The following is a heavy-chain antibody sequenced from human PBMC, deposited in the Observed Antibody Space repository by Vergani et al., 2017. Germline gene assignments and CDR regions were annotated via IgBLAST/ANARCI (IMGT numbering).Heavy chain of an antibody. CDR2: IYYSGST. CDR3: ARDSSGYWGHNWFDP. V-gene: IGHV4-61*01. CDR1: GGSVSSGSYY. J-gene: IGHJ5*02. D-gene: IGHD3-22*01. Sequence: QLQLQESGPGLVKPSETLSLTCTVSGGSVSSGSYYWSWIRQPPGKGLKWIGYIYYSGSTNYNPSLKSRVTISVDTSKNQFSLKLSSVTAADTAVYYCARDSSGYWGHNWFDPWGQGTLVTVSS.